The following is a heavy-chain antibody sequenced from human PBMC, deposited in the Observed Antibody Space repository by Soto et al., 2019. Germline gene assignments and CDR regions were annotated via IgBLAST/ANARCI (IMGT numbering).Heavy chain of an antibody. Sequence: KGPVASVKVSCKPSGGTFSSYAISCVRQAPGQGLEWMGGIIPIFGTANYAQKFQGRVTITADESTSTAYMELSSLRSEDTAVYFCARERQWEPLPYWGQGTPVTVSS. J-gene: IGHJ4*02. CDR3: ARERQWEPLPY. D-gene: IGHD1-26*01. CDR2: IIPIFGTA. V-gene: IGHV1-69*13. CDR1: GGTFSSYA.